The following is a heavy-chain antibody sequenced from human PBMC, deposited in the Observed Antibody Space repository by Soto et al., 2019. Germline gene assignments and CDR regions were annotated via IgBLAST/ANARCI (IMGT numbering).Heavy chain of an antibody. CDR1: GFTFSDYY. D-gene: IGHD1-7*01. Sequence: GGSLRLSCAASGFTFSDYYMSWIRQAPGKGLEWVSYISSSGSTIYYADSVKGRFTISRDNAKNSLYLQMNSLRAEDTAVYYCARHETNWNYPYYFDYWGQGTLVTVSS. CDR2: ISSSGSTI. CDR3: ARHETNWNYPYYFDY. J-gene: IGHJ4*02. V-gene: IGHV3-11*01.